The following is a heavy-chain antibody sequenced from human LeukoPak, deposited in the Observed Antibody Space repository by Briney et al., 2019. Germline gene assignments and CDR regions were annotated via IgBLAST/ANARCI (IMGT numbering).Heavy chain of an antibody. CDR3: ARDGNSPADY. D-gene: IGHD1/OR15-1a*01. J-gene: IGHJ4*02. CDR1: GFVFSASV. V-gene: IGHV3-30*03. CDR2: TSHDGSDK. Sequence: PGGSLRLSCAASGFVFSASVMHWVRQGQGKGLEWVAVTSHDGSDKFYADSVKGRFTISRDNSKNTLYLQMNSLRPEDTGVYYCARDGNSPADYWGQGTLVTVSS.